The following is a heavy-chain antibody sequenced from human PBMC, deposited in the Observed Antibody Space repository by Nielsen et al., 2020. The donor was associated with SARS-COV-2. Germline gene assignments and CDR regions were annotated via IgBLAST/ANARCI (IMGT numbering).Heavy chain of an antibody. CDR1: GFTFSSYG. CDR2: ISYDGSNK. D-gene: IGHD5-24*01. Sequence: GESLKISCAASGFTFSSYGMHWVRQAPGKGLEWVAVISYDGSNKYYADSVKGRFTISRDNSKNTLYLQMNSLRAEDTAVYYCAKDTATSGAAFDIWGQGTMVTVSS. CDR3: AKDTATSGAAFDI. J-gene: IGHJ3*02. V-gene: IGHV3-30*18.